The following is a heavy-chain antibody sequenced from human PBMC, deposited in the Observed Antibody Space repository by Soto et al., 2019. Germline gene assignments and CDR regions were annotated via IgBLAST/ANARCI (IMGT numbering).Heavy chain of an antibody. J-gene: IGHJ6*02. D-gene: IGHD3-10*01. CDR2: INHSGST. CDR3: ARGVSFRVRGVIRPYYGMDV. Sequence: SETLSLTCAVYGGSFSGYYWSWIRQPPGKGLEWIGEINHSGSTNYNPSLKSRVTISVDTSKNQFSLKLSSVTAADTAVYYCARGVSFRVRGVIRPYYGMDVWGQGTTVTV. CDR1: GGSFSGYY. V-gene: IGHV4-34*01.